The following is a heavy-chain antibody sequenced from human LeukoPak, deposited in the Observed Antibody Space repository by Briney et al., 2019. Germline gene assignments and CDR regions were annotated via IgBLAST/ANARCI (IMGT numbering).Heavy chain of an antibody. V-gene: IGHV1-8*01. CDR1: GYTFNSYA. Sequence: ASVKVSCKTSGYTFNSYALSWVRQAPGQGLEWMGWMNPNSGNTGYAQKFQGRVTMTRNTSISTAYMELSSLRSEDTAVYYCARGGLGYAFDIWGQGTMVTVSS. J-gene: IGHJ3*02. CDR3: ARGGLGYAFDI. D-gene: IGHD3/OR15-3a*01. CDR2: MNPNSGNT.